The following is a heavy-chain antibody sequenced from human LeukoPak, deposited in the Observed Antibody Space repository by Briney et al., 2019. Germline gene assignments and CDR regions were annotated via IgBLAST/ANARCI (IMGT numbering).Heavy chain of an antibody. CDR2: INSDGRSA. CDR1: GFTFSSYW. V-gene: IGHV3-74*01. Sequence: PGGSLRLSCAASGFTFSSYWMHWVRQAPGKGLVWVSRINSDGRSASHSDSVKGRFNISRDNAKNTLYLQMSSLRAEDTAVYYCARGAGGSRFDYWGQGALVTVSS. J-gene: IGHJ4*02. D-gene: IGHD2-15*01. CDR3: ARGAGGSRFDY.